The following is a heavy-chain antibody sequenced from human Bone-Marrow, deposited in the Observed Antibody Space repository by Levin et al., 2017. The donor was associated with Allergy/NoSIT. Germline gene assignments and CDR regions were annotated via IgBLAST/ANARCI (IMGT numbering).Heavy chain of an antibody. CDR1: GGSISSYY. J-gene: IGHJ5*02. CDR3: ARDLGGWNWFDP. Sequence: NTSETLSLTCTVSGGSISSYYWSWIRQPPGKGLEWIGYIYYSGSTNYNPSLKSRVTISVDTSKNQFSLKLSSVTAADTAVYYCARDLGGWNWFDPWGQGTLVTVSS. D-gene: IGHD2-15*01. V-gene: IGHV4-59*01. CDR2: IYYSGST.